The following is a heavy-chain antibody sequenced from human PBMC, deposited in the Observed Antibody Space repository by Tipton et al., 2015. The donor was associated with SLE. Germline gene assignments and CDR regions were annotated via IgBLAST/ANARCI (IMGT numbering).Heavy chain of an antibody. CDR2: VYPTNGDT. CDR1: GYTFSVYF. CDR3: VGENNCYDF. Sequence: QLVQSGAEVKKPGASVKVSCETSGYTFSVYFIHWVRQAPGQGLEWMGWVYPTNGDTRYAEKFQGRVTMTRDTSVNTVYLELNRLRSDDTATYFCVGENNCYDFWGQGTLVTVSS. J-gene: IGHJ4*02. V-gene: IGHV1-2*02.